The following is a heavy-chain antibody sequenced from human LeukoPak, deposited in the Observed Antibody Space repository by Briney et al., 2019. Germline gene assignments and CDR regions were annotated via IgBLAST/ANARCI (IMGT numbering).Heavy chain of an antibody. J-gene: IGHJ1*01. Sequence: GGSLRLSCAASGFTVSDSMNWVRQAPGKGLEWVSSINSNSNYIYYADSVKGRFTISRDNAKDSLYLQTNSLRAEDTAVYYCAREKFADGYFQHWGQGTLVTVSS. CDR2: INSNSNYI. CDR1: GFTVSDS. V-gene: IGHV3-21*01. CDR3: AREKFADGYFQH. D-gene: IGHD3-10*01.